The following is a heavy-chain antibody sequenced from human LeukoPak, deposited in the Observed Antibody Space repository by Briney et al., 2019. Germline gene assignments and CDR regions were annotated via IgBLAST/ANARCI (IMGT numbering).Heavy chain of an antibody. D-gene: IGHD6-19*01. CDR3: ARGSSGYPHGGAYFDY. CDR2: IIPIFGTA. V-gene: IGHV1-69*13. Sequence: ASVKVSCKASGGTFSSYAISWVRQAPGQGLEWMGGIIPIFGTANYAQKFQGRVTITADESTSTAYMEPSSLRSEDTAVYCCARGSSGYPHGGAYFDYWGQGTLVTVSS. CDR1: GGTFSSYA. J-gene: IGHJ4*02.